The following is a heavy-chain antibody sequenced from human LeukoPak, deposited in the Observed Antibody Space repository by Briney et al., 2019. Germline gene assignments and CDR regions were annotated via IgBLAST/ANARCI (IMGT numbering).Heavy chain of an antibody. CDR3: ARDPFGSNAFDI. D-gene: IGHD3-10*01. CDR2: IYYSGNT. V-gene: IGHV4-59*01. J-gene: IGHJ3*02. Sequence: SETLSLTCIVSGGSITNYYWSWIRQPPGKGLEWLGYIYYSGNTNYNPSLKSRVTISVDTSNNQFSLRLSSVTAADTAVYYCARDPFGSNAFDIWGQGTVVAVSS. CDR1: GGSITNYY.